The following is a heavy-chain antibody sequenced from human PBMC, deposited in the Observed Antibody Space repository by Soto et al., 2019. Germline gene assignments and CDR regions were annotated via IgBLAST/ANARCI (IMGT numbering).Heavy chain of an antibody. J-gene: IGHJ6*02. D-gene: IGHD2-8*01. Sequence: ASVKVSCKASGYSFTDYHINWVRQAPGQGLEWLGRINPKSGGTSSAQKFQGSVTMTRATSISNVSMELTRLTSDDTVIYNCPKGYSTDCSNCVCSFFTYHDMDVWGQGTTVTVSS. CDR2: INPKSGGT. CDR3: PKGYSTDCSNCVCSFFTYHDMDV. V-gene: IGHV1-2*05. CDR1: GYSFTDYH.